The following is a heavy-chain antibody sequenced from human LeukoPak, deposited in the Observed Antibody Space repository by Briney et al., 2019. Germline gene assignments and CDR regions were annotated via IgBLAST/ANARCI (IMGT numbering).Heavy chain of an antibody. Sequence: SETLSLTCAVYGGSFSGYYWSWIRQPPGKGLEWIGEINHSGSTNYNPSLKSRVSMSVDTSKNQFSLKLSSVTAADTAVYYCARLGYCPDTSCYVTWFDPWGQGTLVTVSS. J-gene: IGHJ5*02. CDR1: GGSFSGYY. V-gene: IGHV4-34*09. CDR3: ARLGYCPDTSCYVTWFDP. D-gene: IGHD2-2*01. CDR2: INHSGST.